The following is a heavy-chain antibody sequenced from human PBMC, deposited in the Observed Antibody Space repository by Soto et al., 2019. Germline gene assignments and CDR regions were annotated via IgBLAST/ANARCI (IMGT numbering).Heavy chain of an antibody. V-gene: IGHV3-33*01. J-gene: IGHJ5*02. D-gene: IGHD3-9*01. Sequence: GGSLRLSCAASGFTFSSYGMHWVRQAPGKGLEWVAVIWYDGSNKYYADSVKGRFTISRDNSKNTLYLQMNSLRAEDTAVYYCARDLRAKLRYFDWLLERIGFDPWGQGTLVTV. CDR3: ARDLRAKLRYFDWLLERIGFDP. CDR1: GFTFSSYG. CDR2: IWYDGSNK.